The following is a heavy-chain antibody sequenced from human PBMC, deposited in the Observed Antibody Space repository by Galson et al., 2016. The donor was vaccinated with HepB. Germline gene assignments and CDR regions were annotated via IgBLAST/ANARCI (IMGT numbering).Heavy chain of an antibody. V-gene: IGHV4-59*08. CDR3: ARTSLVRFDP. CDR1: GDSITNDY. CDR2: IYHTGSA. D-gene: IGHD5-18*01. J-gene: IGHJ5*02. Sequence: SETLSLTCTVSGDSITNDYWSWIRQPPGKGLEWIGYIYHTGSANYNPSLRSRVSLSVDTAKNQFSLNLTAVTAADTAVYFCARTSLVRFDPWGQGTMVTVSS.